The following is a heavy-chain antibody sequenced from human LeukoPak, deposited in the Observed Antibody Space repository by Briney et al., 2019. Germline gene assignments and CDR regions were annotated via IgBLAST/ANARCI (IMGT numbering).Heavy chain of an antibody. V-gene: IGHV3-20*04. CDR2: INRNGGST. CDR1: GFTFDDYD. Sequence: GGSLRLSCAASGFTFDDYDMSWVRQAPGKGLEWASGINRNGGSTGYADSVKGRFTISRDNAKNSLYLQMNSLRAEDTALYYCARDRSGPFDYWGQGTLVTVSS. CDR3: ARDRSGPFDY. J-gene: IGHJ4*02.